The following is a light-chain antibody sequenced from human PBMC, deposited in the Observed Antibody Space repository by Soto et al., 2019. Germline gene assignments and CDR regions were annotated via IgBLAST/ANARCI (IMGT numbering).Light chain of an antibody. CDR2: GVS. J-gene: IGLJ1*01. V-gene: IGLV2-14*03. CDR1: SSDVGAYKY. CDR3: SSFTGTTTLDV. Sequence: QSLLTQPASVSVSPGQSITISCTGTSSDVGAYKYVSWYQQHPGKAPKLIIYGVSNRPSGVSNRFSGSKSGNTAFLTISGLQPEDEADYYCSSFTGTTTLDVFGTGTKV.